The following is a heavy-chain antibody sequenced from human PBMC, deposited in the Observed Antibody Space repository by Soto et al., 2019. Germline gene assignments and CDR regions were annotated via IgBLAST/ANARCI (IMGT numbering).Heavy chain of an antibody. J-gene: IGHJ4*02. CDR1: GYTFTSYA. CDR2: INAGNGNT. Sequence: ASVKVSCKASGYTFTSYAMHWVRQAPGQRLEWMGWINAGNGNTKYSQKFQGRVTITTDTSASTAYMELSSLRSEDTAVYYCARYSGGDGYNYVFDYWGQGTLVTVSS. D-gene: IGHD2-21*01. V-gene: IGHV1-3*01. CDR3: ARYSGGDGYNYVFDY.